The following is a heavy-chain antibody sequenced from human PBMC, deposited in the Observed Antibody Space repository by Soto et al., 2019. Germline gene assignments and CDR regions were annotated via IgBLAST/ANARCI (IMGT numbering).Heavy chain of an antibody. D-gene: IGHD2-2*01. CDR2: IKQDGSEK. CDR3: ARNSWEAVVPAKNWFDP. J-gene: IGHJ5*02. CDR1: GFTFSSYW. Sequence: PGGSLRLSCAASGFTFSSYWMSWVRQAPGKGLEWVANIKQDGSEKYYVDSVKGRFTISRDNAKNSLYLQMNSLRAEDTAVYYCARNSWEAVVPAKNWFDPWGQGTLVTVSS. V-gene: IGHV3-7*01.